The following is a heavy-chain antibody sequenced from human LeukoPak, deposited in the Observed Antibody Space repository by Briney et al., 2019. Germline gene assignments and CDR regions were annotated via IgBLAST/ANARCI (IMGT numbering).Heavy chain of an antibody. CDR1: SGSLSRYY. CDR3: ARSSIAVAHHAFDV. J-gene: IGHJ3*01. V-gene: IGHV4-59*01. Sequence: SQTLSLTCTLSSGSLSRYYWNWIRQPPGKGLEWIGYIYYSGSTNYHPSADSPSPISVDTSKNQFSLKLSSVTAADTAVYYCARSSIAVAHHAFDVWGHGAPVSVSS. CDR2: IYYSGST. D-gene: IGHD6-19*01.